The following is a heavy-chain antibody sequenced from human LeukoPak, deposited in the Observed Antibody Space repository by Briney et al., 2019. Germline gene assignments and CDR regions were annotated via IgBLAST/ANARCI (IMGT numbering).Heavy chain of an antibody. D-gene: IGHD6-13*01. Sequence: PGGSLRLSCAASGFTFSSYAMSWVRQAPGKGLEWVSAISGSGGSTYYADSVKGRFTISRDNSKNTLYLQMNSLRAEDTAVYYCAKTREPNSSSWYGRDAFDIWGQGTMVTVSS. CDR2: ISGSGGST. V-gene: IGHV3-23*01. CDR1: GFTFSSYA. CDR3: AKTREPNSSSWYGRDAFDI. J-gene: IGHJ3*02.